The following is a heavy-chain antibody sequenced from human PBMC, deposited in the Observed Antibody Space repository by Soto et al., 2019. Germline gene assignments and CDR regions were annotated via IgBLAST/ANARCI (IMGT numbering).Heavy chain of an antibody. CDR2: IKQDGSEK. CDR1: GFTFSSYW. D-gene: IGHD3-16*02. CDR3: ARASETYDYIWGSYRRKNYFDY. J-gene: IGHJ4*02. Sequence: GGSLRLSCAASGFTFSSYWMSWVRQAPGKGLEWVANIKQDGSEKYYVDSVKGRFTISRDNAKNSLYLQMNSLRAEDTAVYYCARASETYDYIWGSYRRKNYFDYWGQGTLVTVSS. V-gene: IGHV3-7*01.